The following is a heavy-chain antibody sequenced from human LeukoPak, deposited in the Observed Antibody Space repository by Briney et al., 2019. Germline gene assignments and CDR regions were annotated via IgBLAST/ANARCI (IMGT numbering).Heavy chain of an antibody. V-gene: IGHV4-34*01. CDR3: SRGPRIFGP. CDR2: ITHTGSA. Sequence: TETLSLTCAVYGGSFSDFHWSWIRQTPGKGLEWIAEITHTGSANYNPSLKNRVTISVDPSKKQFSLKLRSVTAADTAVYYCSRGPRIFGPWGQGTLVTVSS. D-gene: IGHD3-3*01. CDR1: GGSFSDFH. J-gene: IGHJ5*02.